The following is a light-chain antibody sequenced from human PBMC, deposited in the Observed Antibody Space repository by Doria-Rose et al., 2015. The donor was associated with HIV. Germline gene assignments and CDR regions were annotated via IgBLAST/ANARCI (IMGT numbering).Light chain of an antibody. CDR3: HQYGTSWT. Sequence: EIVMTQSPGTLSLSPGERATLSCRASQSFSSTYLAWYQQKPDQAPSLLIYDGSTRSTGIPVRFSASVSGTDFTLTINRLEPEDFALYYCHQYGTSWTFGQGTKVEI. J-gene: IGKJ1*01. CDR1: QSFSSTY. CDR2: DGS. V-gene: IGKV3-20*01.